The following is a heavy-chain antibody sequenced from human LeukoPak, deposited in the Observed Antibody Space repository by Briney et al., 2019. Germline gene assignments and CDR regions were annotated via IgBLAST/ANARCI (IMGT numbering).Heavy chain of an antibody. CDR2: IYTSGST. J-gene: IGHJ4*02. D-gene: IGHD3-3*01. CDR1: GGSISSYY. CDR3: ARDGNYEVWTLFDY. V-gene: IGHV4-4*07. Sequence: SETLSLTCTVSGGSISSYYWSWIRQPAGKGLEWIGRIYTSGSTNYNPSPKSRVTMSVDTSKNQFSLKLSSVTAADTAVYYCARDGNYEVWTLFDYWGQGTLVTVSS.